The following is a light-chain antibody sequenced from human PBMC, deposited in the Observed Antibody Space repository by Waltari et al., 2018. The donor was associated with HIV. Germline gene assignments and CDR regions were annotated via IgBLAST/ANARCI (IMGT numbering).Light chain of an antibody. CDR1: RSNIGSNS. Sequence: QRVTISCSGRRSNIGSNSVSWYQQLPGTAPKLLIYSNSQRPSGVPDRFSGSKSGTSASLAISGLQSEDEAEYYCAAWDDNLNALFGGGTKLTVL. CDR2: SNS. CDR3: AAWDDNLNAL. J-gene: IGLJ2*01. V-gene: IGLV1-44*01.